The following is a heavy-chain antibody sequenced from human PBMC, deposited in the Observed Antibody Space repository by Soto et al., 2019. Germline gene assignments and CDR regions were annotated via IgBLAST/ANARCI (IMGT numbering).Heavy chain of an antibody. CDR2: IYYSGST. CDR1: GGSISSGGYY. Sequence: SETLSLTCTVSGGSISSGGYYWSWIRQHPGKGLEWIGYIYYSGSTYYNPSLKSRVTISVDTSKNQFSLKLSSVTAADTAVYYCAREVLVVPAAKVMAVGMDVWGQGTTVTVSS. CDR3: AREVLVVPAAKVMAVGMDV. D-gene: IGHD2-2*01. V-gene: IGHV4-31*03. J-gene: IGHJ6*02.